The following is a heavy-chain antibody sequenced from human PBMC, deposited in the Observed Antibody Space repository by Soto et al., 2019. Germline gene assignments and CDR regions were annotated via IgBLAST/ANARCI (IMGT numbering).Heavy chain of an antibody. CDR3: ARDCIGGTAFWGFLDY. CDR1: EFTFDDYA. V-gene: IGHV3-9*01. J-gene: IGHJ4*02. CDR2: ISWNGGGI. Sequence: PGGSLRLSCAASEFTFDDYAMHWVRQAPGKGLEWVAGISWNGGGIGYADSVKGRFTISRANAKNTLYLQMNSLRVEDTALYYCARDCIGGTAFWGFLDYWGQGALVTVSS. D-gene: IGHD1-1*01.